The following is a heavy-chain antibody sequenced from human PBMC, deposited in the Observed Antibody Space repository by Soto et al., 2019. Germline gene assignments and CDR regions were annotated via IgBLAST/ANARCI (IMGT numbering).Heavy chain of an antibody. CDR2: LSYAGDT. J-gene: IGHJ6*04. D-gene: IGHD3-3*01. V-gene: IGHV3-13*01. CDR3: ARLLDYDFWSCPALDV. CDR1: GFTLSTYD. Sequence: GGSLRLSCAASGFTLSTYDMHWVRQATGKGLEWVAALSYAGDTYYPGSVKGRFTVSRESAKNSLYLQMNSLTAGDTAVYYCARLLDYDFWSCPALDVWGKGATVTVSS.